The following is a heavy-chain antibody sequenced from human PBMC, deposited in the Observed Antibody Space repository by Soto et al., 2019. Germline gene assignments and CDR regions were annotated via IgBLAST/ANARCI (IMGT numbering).Heavy chain of an antibody. CDR2: ISSSGGYI. CDR1: GFTSSSYS. V-gene: IGHV3-21*01. J-gene: IGHJ6*03. CDR3: ARDDHLTMVLSPYYYMDV. D-gene: IGHD3-10*01. Sequence: PGGSLRLSCAASGFTSSSYSMTWVRQAPGKGLEWVSSISSSGGYIYYADSVKGRFTISRDNAKNSLYLQLNSLRAEDTAVYYCARDDHLTMVLSPYYYMDVWGKGTMVTVSS.